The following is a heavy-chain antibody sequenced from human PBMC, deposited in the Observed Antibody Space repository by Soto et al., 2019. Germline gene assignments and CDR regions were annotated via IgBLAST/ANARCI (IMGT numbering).Heavy chain of an antibody. J-gene: IGHJ3*02. Sequence: QVQLVQSGAEVKKPGASVKVSCKASGYTFTSYDINWVRQATGQGLEWMGWMNPNSGNTGYAQKFQRIVTMSRNTSIRTDYMELSSLRSEDTALYYCARGSNYYASGDDAFEIWGQGTMVTVSS. CDR2: MNPNSGNT. CDR3: ARGSNYYASGDDAFEI. CDR1: GYTFTSYD. V-gene: IGHV1-8*01. D-gene: IGHD3-10*01.